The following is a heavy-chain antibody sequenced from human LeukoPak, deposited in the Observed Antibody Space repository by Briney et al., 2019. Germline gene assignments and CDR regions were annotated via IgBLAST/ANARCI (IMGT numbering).Heavy chain of an antibody. CDR2: INPNSGGT. D-gene: IGHD2-8*01. V-gene: IGHV1-2*02. J-gene: IGHJ4*02. CDR1: GYTFTGYY. Sequence: ASVGVSCKASGYTFTGYYMHWVRQAPGQGVEWMGWINPNSGGTNYAQKFQGRVTMTRDTSISTAYMELSRLRSDDTAVYYCARDRCTNGVCHDYWGQGTLVTVSS. CDR3: ARDRCTNGVCHDY.